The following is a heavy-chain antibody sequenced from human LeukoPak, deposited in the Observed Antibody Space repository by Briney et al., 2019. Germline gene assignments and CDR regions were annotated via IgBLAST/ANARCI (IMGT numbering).Heavy chain of an antibody. V-gene: IGHV3-23*01. CDR1: GFTFSSYA. CDR3: ATDPPDTYPNWYCDR. CDR2: ISGSST. J-gene: IGHJ2*01. Sequence: PGGSLRLSCAASGFTFSSYAVSWVRQAPGKGLEWVSAISGSSTYYVDSVKGRFTISRDNSKNALYLQINSLRAEDTAVYYCATDPPDTYPNWYCDRWGRGTLVTDSS. D-gene: IGHD5-18*01.